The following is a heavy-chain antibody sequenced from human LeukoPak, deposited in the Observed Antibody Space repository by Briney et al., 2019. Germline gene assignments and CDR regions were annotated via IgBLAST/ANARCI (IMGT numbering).Heavy chain of an antibody. CDR1: GGSISSSNYY. V-gene: IGHV4-39*01. J-gene: IGHJ4*02. D-gene: IGHD6-13*01. Sequence: PSETLSLTCPVSGGSISSSNYYWGWIRQPPGKGLEWLGSIYYDGSTYYNPSLRSRVSISVDTSKNQFSLKLNSVTAADTAVYYCRSSGTSWHADYWGQGTLVIVSS. CDR2: IYYDGST. CDR3: RSSGTSWHADY.